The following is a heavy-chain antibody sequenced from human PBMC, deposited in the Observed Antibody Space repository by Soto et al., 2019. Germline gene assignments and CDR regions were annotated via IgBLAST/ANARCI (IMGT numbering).Heavy chain of an antibody. Sequence: ASETLSLTCNVTGFSISSGFYWSWVRQTPGKGLEWIGSIYRPGNSYRNPSLEGRLIVSMDLSNNQFFLKLASVTAADTAIYYCAREKVGTTFFDNWGQGTQVTVS. D-gene: IGHD1-1*01. CDR1: GFSISSGFY. V-gene: IGHV4-38-2*02. J-gene: IGHJ4*02. CDR2: IYRPGNS. CDR3: AREKVGTTFFDN.